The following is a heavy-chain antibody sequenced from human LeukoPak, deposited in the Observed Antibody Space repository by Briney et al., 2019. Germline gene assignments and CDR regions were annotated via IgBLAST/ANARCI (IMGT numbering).Heavy chain of an antibody. J-gene: IGHJ6*03. CDR2: IRSYNHV. V-gene: IGHV3-21*01. CDR3: ARDPYNGNYGHYYYYYMDV. CDR1: GFIFSSYS. Sequence: GGSLRLSCAASGFIFSSYSMNWVRQAPGKRLEWVSSIRSYNHVYYADSVKGRFTISRDNAKNSPYPEMNSLRAEDTAVYYCARDPYNGNYGHYYYYYMDVWGKGTTVTISS. D-gene: IGHD1-26*01.